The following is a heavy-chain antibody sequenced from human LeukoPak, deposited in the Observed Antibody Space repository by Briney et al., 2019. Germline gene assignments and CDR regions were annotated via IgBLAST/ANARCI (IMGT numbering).Heavy chain of an antibody. J-gene: IGHJ2*01. CDR3: ARDPRRLRRTNWYFDL. CDR1: GGSISSGDYY. CDR2: IYYSGST. V-gene: IGHV4-30-4*01. Sequence: SETLSLTCTVSGGSISSGDYYWSWIRQPPGTGLEWIGYIYYSGSTYYNPSLKSRVTISVDTSKNQFSLKLSSVTAADTAVYYCARDPRRLRRTNWYFDLWGRGTLVTVSS. D-gene: IGHD1/OR15-1a*01.